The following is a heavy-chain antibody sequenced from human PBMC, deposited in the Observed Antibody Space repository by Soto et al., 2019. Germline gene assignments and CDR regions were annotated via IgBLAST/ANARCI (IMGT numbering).Heavy chain of an antibody. V-gene: IGHV3-33*01. Sequence: GGSLRLSCAASGFPFRSYGMHWVRQAPGKGLDWVGVIWYDGSNKDYAESVKGRFTISRDNSKNTLYLQMNSLRADDTAVYYCASSINWGQGTLVTVSS. CDR2: IWYDGSNK. CDR3: ASSIN. J-gene: IGHJ4*02. CDR1: GFPFRSYG.